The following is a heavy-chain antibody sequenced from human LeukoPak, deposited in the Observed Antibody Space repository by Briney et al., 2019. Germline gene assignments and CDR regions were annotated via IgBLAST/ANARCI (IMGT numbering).Heavy chain of an antibody. V-gene: IGHV3-30-3*01. J-gene: IGHJ5*02. CDR3: ARGNWLDP. CDR2: ISYDGSNK. Sequence: GRSLRLSCAASGFTFSSYAMHWVRQAPGKGLEWVAVISYDGSNKNYADSVKGRFTISRDNSKNTLYVQMNSLRAEDTAVYYCARGNWLDPWGQGTLVTVSS. CDR1: GFTFSSYA.